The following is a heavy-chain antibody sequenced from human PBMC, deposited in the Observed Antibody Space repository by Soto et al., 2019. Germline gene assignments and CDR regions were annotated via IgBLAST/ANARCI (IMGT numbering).Heavy chain of an antibody. D-gene: IGHD2-15*01. CDR2: ISTSSFTI. J-gene: IGHJ5*01. V-gene: IGHV3-48*02. CDR3: ARDRCFDGSCYSAADS. Sequence: GKAPEWIAHISTSSFTIYYADSVKGRFTISRDNARNSLYLEMKSLRDEDTAVYYCARDRCFDGSCYSAADSWGQGILVTVSS.